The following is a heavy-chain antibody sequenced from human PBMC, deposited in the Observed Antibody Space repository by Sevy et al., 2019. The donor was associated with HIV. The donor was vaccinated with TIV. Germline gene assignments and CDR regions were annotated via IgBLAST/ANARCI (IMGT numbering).Heavy chain of an antibody. CDR2: INHSGST. Sequence: SETLSLTCAVYGGSFSGYYWSWIRQPPGKGVEWIGEINHSGSTNYNPSLKSRVTISVDTPKNQFSLKLSSVTAADTAVYYCARGSTDVVVVVAALSPYFDYWGQGTLVTVSS. CDR1: GGSFSGYY. CDR3: ARGSTDVVVVVAALSPYFDY. D-gene: IGHD2-15*01. J-gene: IGHJ4*02. V-gene: IGHV4-34*01.